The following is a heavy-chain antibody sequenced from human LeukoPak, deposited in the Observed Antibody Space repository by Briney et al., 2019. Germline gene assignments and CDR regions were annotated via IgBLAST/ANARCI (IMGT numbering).Heavy chain of an antibody. V-gene: IGHV3-23*01. D-gene: IGHD6-19*01. CDR1: GFTFSSYA. Sequence: QSGGSLRLSCAASGFTFSSYAMSWVRQVPGKGLEWVSVISGSGDNTYYADSVKGRFTISRDNSKNMLYLQMNSLRAEDTAVYYCAKLRSTVVAGCGDHWGQGTLVTVSS. CDR3: AKLRSTVVAGCGDH. J-gene: IGHJ4*02. CDR2: ISGSGDNT.